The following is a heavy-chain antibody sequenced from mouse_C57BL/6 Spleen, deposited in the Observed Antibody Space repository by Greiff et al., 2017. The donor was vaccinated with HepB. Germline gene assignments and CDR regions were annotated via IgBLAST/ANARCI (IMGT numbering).Heavy chain of an antibody. V-gene: IGHV5-4*01. D-gene: IGHD1-1*01. Sequence: EVQRVESGGGLVKPGGSLKLSCAASGFTFSSYAMSWVRQTPVKRLEWVATISDGGSYTYYPDNVKGRFTISRDNAKNNLYLQMSHLKSEDTAMYYCARYYYGSSFYFDYWGQGTTLTVSS. CDR2: ISDGGSYT. CDR1: GFTFSSYA. CDR3: ARYYYGSSFYFDY. J-gene: IGHJ2*01.